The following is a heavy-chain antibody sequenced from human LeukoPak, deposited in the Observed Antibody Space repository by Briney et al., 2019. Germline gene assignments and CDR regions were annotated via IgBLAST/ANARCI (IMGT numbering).Heavy chain of an antibody. CDR2: IKRKTDGGKT. CDR3: TTDPPPNYYYDSSGLSNFDY. D-gene: IGHD3-22*01. CDR1: GFTFSSYA. V-gene: IGHV3-15*01. Sequence: GGSLRLSCAASGFTFSSYAMSWVRQAPGRGLEGVGRIKRKTDGGKTDYAAPVKGRFTISRDDSKNTLYLQMNSLKTEDTAVYYCTTDPPPNYYYDSSGLSNFDYWGQGTLVTVSS. J-gene: IGHJ4*02.